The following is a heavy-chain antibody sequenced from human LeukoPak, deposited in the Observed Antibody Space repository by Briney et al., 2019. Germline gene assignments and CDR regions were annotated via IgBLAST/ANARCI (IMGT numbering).Heavy chain of an antibody. CDR2: ISWNSGSI. D-gene: IGHD3-10*01. Sequence: GGSLRLSCAASGFTFYDYAMHWVRHAPGKGLEWVSGISWNSGSIGYADSVKGRFTISRDNAKNSLYLQMNSLRAEDTALYYCAKDLFPSLLWSYNWFDPWGQGTLVTVSS. CDR3: AKDLFPSLLWSYNWFDP. V-gene: IGHV3-9*01. CDR1: GFTFYDYA. J-gene: IGHJ5*02.